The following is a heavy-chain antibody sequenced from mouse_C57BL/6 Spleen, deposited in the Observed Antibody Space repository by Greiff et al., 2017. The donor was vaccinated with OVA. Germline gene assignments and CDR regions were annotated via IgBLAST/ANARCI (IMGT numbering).Heavy chain of an antibody. V-gene: IGHV1-63*01. J-gene: IGHJ1*03. CDR2: IYPGGGYT. CDR1: GYTFTNYW. CDR3: ARGDLYGSDWYFDV. Sequence: VMLVESGAELVRPGTSVKMSCKASGYTFTNYWIGWAKQRPGHGLEWIGDIYPGGGYTNYNEKFKGKATLTADKSSSTAYMQFSSLTSEDSAIYYCARGDLYGSDWYFDVWGTGTTVTVSS. D-gene: IGHD1-1*01.